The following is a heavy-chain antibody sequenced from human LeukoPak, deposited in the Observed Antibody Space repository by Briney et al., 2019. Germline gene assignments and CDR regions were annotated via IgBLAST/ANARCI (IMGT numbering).Heavy chain of an antibody. CDR2: IYENGGTT. CDR1: GFTFSSYS. V-gene: IGHV3-23*01. Sequence: GGSLRLSCAASGFTFSSYSMNWVRQAPEKGLEFVSGIYENGGTTYYADSVKGRFSISRDNSKNTLYLQMNSLRAEDTAVYYCAKAPRGRITIFGVVIPRLDYWGQGTLVTVSS. CDR3: AKAPRGRITIFGVVIPRLDY. D-gene: IGHD3-3*01. J-gene: IGHJ4*02.